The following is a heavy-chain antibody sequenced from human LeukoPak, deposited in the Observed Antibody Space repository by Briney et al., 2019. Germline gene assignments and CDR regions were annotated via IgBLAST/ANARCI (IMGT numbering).Heavy chain of an antibody. Sequence: PGGSLRLSCAASGFTFSIYWMHWVRQAPGKGLVWVSHINSDGSSTTYADPVKGRFTISRDNAKNTLYLQMNSLRAEDTAPYYCATSARTYIGSSLDYWGQGTLVTVSS. CDR3: ATSARTYIGSSLDY. D-gene: IGHD2-15*01. J-gene: IGHJ4*02. CDR1: GFTFSIYW. CDR2: INSDGSST. V-gene: IGHV3-74*01.